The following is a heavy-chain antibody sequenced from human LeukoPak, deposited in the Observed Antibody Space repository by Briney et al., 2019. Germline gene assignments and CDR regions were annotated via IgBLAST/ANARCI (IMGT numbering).Heavy chain of an antibody. Sequence: SETLSFTCTVSGGSISSGGYYWSWIRQHPGKGLEWIGYIYYSGSTYYNPSLKSRVTISVDTSKNQFSLKLSSVTAADTAVYYCARGPTVVTTDYYFDYWGQGTLVTVSS. V-gene: IGHV4-31*03. CDR1: GGSISSGGYY. D-gene: IGHD4-23*01. J-gene: IGHJ4*02. CDR3: ARGPTVVTTDYYFDY. CDR2: IYYSGST.